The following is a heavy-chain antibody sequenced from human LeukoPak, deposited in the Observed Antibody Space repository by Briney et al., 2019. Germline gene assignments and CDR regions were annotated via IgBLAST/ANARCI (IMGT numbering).Heavy chain of an antibody. D-gene: IGHD3-22*01. J-gene: IGHJ4*02. V-gene: IGHV1-2*02. Sequence: ASVKVSCKASGYTFTGYYIHWVRQAPGQGLEWMGYINPNSGYTNYAQKFQDRVTVTRDTSISTAYMELSRLRSDDTAVYYCAREEANTRIHFDYWGQGNLVTVSS. CDR3: AREEANTRIHFDY. CDR2: INPNSGYT. CDR1: GYTFTGYY.